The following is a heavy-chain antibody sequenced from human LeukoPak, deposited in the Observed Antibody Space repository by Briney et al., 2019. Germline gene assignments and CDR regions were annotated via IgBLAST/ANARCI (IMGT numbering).Heavy chain of an antibody. CDR3: ARASESYYDY. CDR1: GGSIGSYY. D-gene: IGHD3-3*01. CDR2: IYYSGST. Sequence: SETLSLTCTVSGGSIGSYYWSWIRQPPGKGLEWIGYIYYSGSTNYNPSLKSRVTISVDTSKNQFSLKLSSVTAADTAVYYCARASESYYDYWGQGTLVTVSS. V-gene: IGHV4-59*01. J-gene: IGHJ4*02.